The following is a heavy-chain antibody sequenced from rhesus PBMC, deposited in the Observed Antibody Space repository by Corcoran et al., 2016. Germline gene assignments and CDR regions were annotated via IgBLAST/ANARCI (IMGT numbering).Heavy chain of an antibody. Sequence: EVQLVESGGGLVQPGGSLRLSCAASGFTFSSYDMNWVRQALGKVLEWVSSFSNTGKTICYADYVKGRFTISRDNAKNSLSLQMNSLKTEDTAVYYCTSEYSNYPYGLDSWGQGVVVTVSS. V-gene: IGHV3S4*01. J-gene: IGHJ6*01. CDR2: FSNTGKTI. D-gene: IGHD4-23*01. CDR3: TSEYSNYPYGLDS. CDR1: GFTFSSYD.